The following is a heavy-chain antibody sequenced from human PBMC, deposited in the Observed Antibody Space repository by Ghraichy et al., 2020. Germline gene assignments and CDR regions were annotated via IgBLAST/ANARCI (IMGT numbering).Heavy chain of an antibody. CDR2: VYYSGST. V-gene: IGHV4-59*01. Sequence: SDTLSLTCTVSGSSINNYYWTWIRQSPGQGLEYIGYVYYSGSTNYNPSLNSRVTISLHTSTNQFSLRLDSVTAADTARYFCARAYERSSYFLDFWGQGRLVTVSS. D-gene: IGHD2/OR15-2a*01. CDR3: ARAYERSSYFLDF. J-gene: IGHJ4*02. CDR1: GSSINNYY.